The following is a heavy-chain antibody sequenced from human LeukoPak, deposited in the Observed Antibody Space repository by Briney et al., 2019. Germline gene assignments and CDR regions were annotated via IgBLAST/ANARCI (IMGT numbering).Heavy chain of an antibody. CDR2: INPSGGST. Sequence: GASVKVPCKASGYTFTSYYMHWVRQAPGQGLEWMGIINPSGGSTSYAQKFQGRVTMTRDMSTSTVYMELSSLRSEDTAVYYCARDPGYYDSSGYYYYDAFDIWGQGTMVTVSS. D-gene: IGHD3-22*01. V-gene: IGHV1-46*01. J-gene: IGHJ3*02. CDR1: GYTFTSYY. CDR3: ARDPGYYDSSGYYYYDAFDI.